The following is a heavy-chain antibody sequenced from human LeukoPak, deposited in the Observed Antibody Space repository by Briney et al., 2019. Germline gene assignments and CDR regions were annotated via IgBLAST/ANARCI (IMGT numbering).Heavy chain of an antibody. Sequence: GGSLRLSCAASGFTVSSNYMSWVRQAPGKGPEWVSVIYSGGSTYYADSVKGRFTISRDNSKNTLYLQMNSLRAEDTAVYYCARGGSPSSSWLYWFDPWGQGTLVTVSS. D-gene: IGHD6-13*01. CDR1: GFTVSSNY. CDR3: ARGGSPSSSWLYWFDP. CDR2: IYSGGST. V-gene: IGHV3-66*01. J-gene: IGHJ5*02.